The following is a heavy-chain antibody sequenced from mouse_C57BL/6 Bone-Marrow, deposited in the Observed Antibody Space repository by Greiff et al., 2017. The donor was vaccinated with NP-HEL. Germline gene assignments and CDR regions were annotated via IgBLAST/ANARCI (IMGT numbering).Heavy chain of an antibody. CDR1: GYTFTSYG. D-gene: IGHD1-1*01. CDR2: IYPRSGNT. Sequence: QVQLQQSGAELARPGASVKLSCKASGYTFTSYGISWVKQRTGQGLEWIGEIYPRSGNTYYNEKFKGKATLTADKSSSTAYMELRSLTSEDSAVSFCARCTCGSSYYALDYWGQGTSVTVSS. V-gene: IGHV1-81*01. CDR3: ARCTCGSSYYALDY. J-gene: IGHJ4*01.